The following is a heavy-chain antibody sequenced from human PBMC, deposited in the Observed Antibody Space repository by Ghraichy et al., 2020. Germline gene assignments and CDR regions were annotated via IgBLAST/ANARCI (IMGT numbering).Heavy chain of an antibody. J-gene: IGHJ5*02. Sequence: GESLNISCAASGFTFSSYAMSWVRQAPGKGLEWVSAISGSGGSTYYADSVKGRFTISRDNSKNTLYLQMNSLRAEDTAVYYCAKDEVGATDVSWFDPWGQGTLVTVSS. D-gene: IGHD1-26*01. CDR1: GFTFSSYA. CDR2: ISGSGGST. CDR3: AKDEVGATDVSWFDP. V-gene: IGHV3-23*01.